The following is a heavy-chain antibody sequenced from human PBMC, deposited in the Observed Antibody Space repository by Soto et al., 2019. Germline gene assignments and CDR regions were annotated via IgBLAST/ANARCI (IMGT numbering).Heavy chain of an antibody. D-gene: IGHD3-16*01. V-gene: IGHV3-30*18. CDR1: GFTSSSYG. Sequence: QVQLVESGGGVVQPGRSLRLSCAASGFTSSSYGMHWVRQAPGKGLERVAVISSDASDKYYADSVKGRFTISRDNSKNTLYLQMNSLRAEDTAVYYCAKDFWGSWYFDLWGRGTLVAVSS. CDR2: ISSDASDK. CDR3: AKDFWGSWYFDL. J-gene: IGHJ2*01.